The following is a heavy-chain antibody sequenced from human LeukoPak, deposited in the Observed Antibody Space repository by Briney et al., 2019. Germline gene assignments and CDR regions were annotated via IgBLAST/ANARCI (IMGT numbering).Heavy chain of an antibody. CDR1: GFTFGDYV. CDR3: TREVDTAMVPPFDY. D-gene: IGHD5-18*01. J-gene: IGHJ4*02. Sequence: GGSLRLSCTASGFTFGDYVMSWVRQAPGKGLEWVGFIRSKAYGGTTEYAASVKGGFTISRDDSKSIAYLQMNSLKTEDTAVYYCTREVDTAMVPPFDYWGQGTLVTVSS. CDR2: IRSKAYGGTT. V-gene: IGHV3-49*04.